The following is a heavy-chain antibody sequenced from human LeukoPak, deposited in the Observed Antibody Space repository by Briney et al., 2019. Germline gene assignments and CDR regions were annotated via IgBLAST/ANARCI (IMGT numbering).Heavy chain of an antibody. CDR2: IRNKRDGGTP. J-gene: IGHJ3*02. CDR3: TKLNARDASDI. Sequence: GGSLRLSCTASGVTLSDHWMSWVRQAPGKGLEWVGRIRNKRDGGTPDYAAPVKGRFTISRDDSIDTVYLQLNSLSSEDTAVYYRTKLNARDASDIWGQGTMVTVSS. CDR1: GVTLSDHW. D-gene: IGHD1-7*01. V-gene: IGHV3-15*01.